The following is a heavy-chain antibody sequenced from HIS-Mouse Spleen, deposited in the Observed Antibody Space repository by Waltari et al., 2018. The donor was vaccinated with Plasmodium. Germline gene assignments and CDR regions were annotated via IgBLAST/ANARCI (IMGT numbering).Heavy chain of an antibody. CDR2: MKHSGRT. Sequence: QVQLQQWGAGLLKPSETLSLTCAVYGGSFSGYYWSWIRQPPGKGLAWIGEMKHSGRTNYNPSLKSRVTISVDTAKNQFSLKLSSVTAADTAVYYCARGRVLGTSSGYFDLWGRGTLVTVSS. J-gene: IGHJ2*01. D-gene: IGHD3-10*01. CDR1: GGSFSGYY. CDR3: ARGRVLGTSSGYFDL. V-gene: IGHV4-34*01.